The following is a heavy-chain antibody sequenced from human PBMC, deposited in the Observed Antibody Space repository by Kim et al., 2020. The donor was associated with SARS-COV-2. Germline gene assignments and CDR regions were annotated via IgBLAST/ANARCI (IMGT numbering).Heavy chain of an antibody. J-gene: IGHJ4*02. D-gene: IGHD6-6*01. V-gene: IGHV3-33*01. Sequence: GGSLRLSCTASGFTFSSYGMHWVRQAPGKGLEWVAVIWYDGSNKYYADSVKGRFTISRDNSKNTLYLQMNSLRAEDTAVYYCARDAEYSSLKYYFDYWGQGTLVTVSS. CDR2: IWYDGSNK. CDR1: GFTFSSYG. CDR3: ARDAEYSSLKYYFDY.